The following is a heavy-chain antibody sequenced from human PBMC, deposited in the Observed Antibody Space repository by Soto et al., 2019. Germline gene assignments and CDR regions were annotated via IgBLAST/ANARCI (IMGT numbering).Heavy chain of an antibody. J-gene: IGHJ6*03. CDR1: GFTFISYG. Sequence: QVQLVESGGGVVQPGRSLRLSCAASGFTFISYGMHWVRQAPGKGLEWVAVISYDGSNKYYADSVKGRFTISRDNSKNTLYLQMNSLRAEDTAVYYCAKAKGDYVQRYYYYYMDVWGKGTTVTVSS. CDR3: AKAKGDYVQRYYYYYMDV. V-gene: IGHV3-30*18. D-gene: IGHD4-17*01. CDR2: ISYDGSNK.